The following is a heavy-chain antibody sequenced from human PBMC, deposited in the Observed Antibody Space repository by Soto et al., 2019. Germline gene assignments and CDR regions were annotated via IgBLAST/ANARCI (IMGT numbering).Heavy chain of an antibody. CDR2: IIPIFGTA. Sequence: SVKVSCKASGYTFTSYGISWVRQAPGQGLEWMGGIIPIFGTANYAQKFQGRVTITADESTSTAYMELSSLRSEDTAVYYCGRRSAMTTNGMDVWGQGTTVTVSS. CDR1: GYTFTSYG. CDR3: GRRSAMTTNGMDV. J-gene: IGHJ6*02. V-gene: IGHV1-69*13. D-gene: IGHD4-17*01.